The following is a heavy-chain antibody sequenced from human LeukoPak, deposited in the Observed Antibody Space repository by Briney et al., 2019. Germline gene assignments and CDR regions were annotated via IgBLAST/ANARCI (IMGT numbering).Heavy chain of an antibody. CDR2: IYSSGST. Sequence: PSQTLSLTWTVPGGSISRGMYYRCCIRQPAGKGLEWIGRIYSSGSTNYNPSLKSRVTISVHTSRNQFSLKLSSVTAADTGVYYCARGPYYYGGSAFDIWGQGTMVTVSS. CDR3: ARGPYYYGGSAFDI. V-gene: IGHV4-61*02. CDR1: GGSISRGMYY. J-gene: IGHJ3*02. D-gene: IGHD3-10*01.